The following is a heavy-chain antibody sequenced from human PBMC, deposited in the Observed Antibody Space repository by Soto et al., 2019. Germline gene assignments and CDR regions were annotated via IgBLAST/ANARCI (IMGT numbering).Heavy chain of an antibody. Sequence: QLQLQESGPGLVKPSETLSLTCTVSGGSISSSSYYWGWIRQPPGKGLEWIGSIYYSGSTYYNPSLKSRVTISVDTSKNQFSLKLSSVTAADTAVYYCARHVGYYYYGMDVWGQGTTVTVSS. CDR3: ARHVGYYYYGMDV. J-gene: IGHJ6*02. CDR1: GGSISSSSYY. CDR2: IYYSGST. V-gene: IGHV4-39*01.